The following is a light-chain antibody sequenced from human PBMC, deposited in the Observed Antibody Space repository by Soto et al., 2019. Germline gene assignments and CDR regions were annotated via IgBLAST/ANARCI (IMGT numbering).Light chain of an antibody. Sequence: EIVLTQSPGTLSLSPGGRATLSSGASQSVSRNYVAWYQQKPGQSPRLLIYGASSRASGIPDRFSGSGSGADFTLSITRLEPEDFAVYYCQQYGSTPLTFGGGTKVDIK. CDR3: QQYGSTPLT. V-gene: IGKV3-20*01. CDR2: GAS. J-gene: IGKJ4*01. CDR1: QSVSRNY.